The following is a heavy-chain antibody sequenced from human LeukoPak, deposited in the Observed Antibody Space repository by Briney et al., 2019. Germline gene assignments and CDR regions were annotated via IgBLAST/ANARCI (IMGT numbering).Heavy chain of an antibody. D-gene: IGHD6-13*01. J-gene: IGHJ4*02. V-gene: IGHV3-21*01. CDR3: ARAWGQQLSPFDY. CDR1: GFTFRSYA. Sequence: GGSLRLSCAASGFTFRSYAMSWVRQAPGKGLEWVSSISSSSSYIYYADSVKGRFTISRDNAKNSLYLQMNSLRAEDTAVYYCARAWGQQLSPFDYWGQGTLVTVSS. CDR2: ISSSSSYI.